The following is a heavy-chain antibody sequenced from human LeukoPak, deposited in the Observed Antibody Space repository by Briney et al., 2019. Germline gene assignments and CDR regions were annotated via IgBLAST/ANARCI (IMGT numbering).Heavy chain of an antibody. V-gene: IGHV4-39*01. CDR3: AGPRGVLLWFGEPTFDI. CDR2: IYYSGST. Sequence: SETLSLTCAVYGGSFSSYYWGWIRQPPGKGLEWIGSIYYSGSTYYNPSLKSRVTISVDTSKNQFSLKLSSVTAADTAVYYCAGPRGVLLWFGEPTFDIWGQGTMVTVSS. J-gene: IGHJ3*02. D-gene: IGHD3-10*01. CDR1: GGSFSSYY.